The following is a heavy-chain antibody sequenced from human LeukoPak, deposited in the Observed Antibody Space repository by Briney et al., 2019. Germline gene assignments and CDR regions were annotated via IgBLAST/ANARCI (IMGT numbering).Heavy chain of an antibody. CDR1: GFTFSHYA. CDR3: IRSLNYFTSGTSRGDFDS. J-gene: IGHJ4*02. CDR2: INDGDDGP. D-gene: IGHD3-10*01. V-gene: IGHV3-23*01. Sequence: GGSLRLSCTASGFTFSHYAMIWVRQTPGEGLEWVSAINDGDDGPYYADSVKGRFTISRDNSKNTLFLQMNNLRAEDTALYYCIRSLNYFTSGTSRGDFDSWGQGTLVTVSS.